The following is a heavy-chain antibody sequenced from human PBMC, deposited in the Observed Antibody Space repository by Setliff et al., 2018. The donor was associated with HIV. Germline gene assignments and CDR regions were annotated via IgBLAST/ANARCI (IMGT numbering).Heavy chain of an antibody. CDR2: IYYSGST. D-gene: IGHD4-17*01. Sequence: SETLSLTCSVSGGSVGSGSYYWSWIRQSPGKGLEWLGYIYYSGSTTYNTSLRSRVTISIDTSKNQFSLNLRSVTAADTAVYYCARDPPGYGDSKDYWGQGKLVTVSS. V-gene: IGHV4-61*01. CDR3: ARDPPGYGDSKDY. J-gene: IGHJ4*02. CDR1: GGSVGSGSYY.